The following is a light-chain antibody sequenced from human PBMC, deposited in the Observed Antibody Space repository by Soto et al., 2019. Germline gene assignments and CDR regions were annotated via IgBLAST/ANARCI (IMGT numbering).Light chain of an antibody. CDR2: AAS. V-gene: IGKV1-39*01. CDR1: QSISNY. CDR3: QQSYSAPIT. Sequence: DIQMTQSRSSLSASVGDRVIITCRASQSISNYLNWYQQKPGKAPKLLIFAASSLQSGVPSRFSGSGSGTNFTLTISSLQPEDFAAYYCQQSYSAPITFGQGTRLEIK. J-gene: IGKJ5*01.